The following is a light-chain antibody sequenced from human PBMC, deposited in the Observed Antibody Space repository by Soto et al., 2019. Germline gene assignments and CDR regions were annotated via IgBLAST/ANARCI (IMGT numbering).Light chain of an antibody. V-gene: IGLV1-40*01. CDR1: SSNIGAGYD. CDR3: QPYDSSHRSYV. J-gene: IGLJ1*01. Sequence: QSVLTQPPSVSGAPGQRVTISCTGSSSNIGAGYDVHWYQQLPGTAPKLLIYANNNRPSGVPDRLSGSKSGTSASLAITGLQADDEAADYCQPYDSSHRSYVFGTGTKLTVL. CDR2: ANN.